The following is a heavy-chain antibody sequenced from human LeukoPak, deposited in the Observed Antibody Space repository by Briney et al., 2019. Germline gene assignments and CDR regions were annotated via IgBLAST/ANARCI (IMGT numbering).Heavy chain of an antibody. CDR3: ARGLLSYGAPSHFDY. V-gene: IGHV1-69*13. CDR2: IIPIFGTA. Sequence: ASVKVSCKASGGTFSSYAISWVRQAPGQGLEWMGGIIPIFGTANYAQKFQGRVTITADESTSTACMELSSLRSADAAVYYCARGLLSYGAPSHFDYWGQGTLVTVSS. D-gene: IGHD4-17*01. CDR1: GGTFSSYA. J-gene: IGHJ4*02.